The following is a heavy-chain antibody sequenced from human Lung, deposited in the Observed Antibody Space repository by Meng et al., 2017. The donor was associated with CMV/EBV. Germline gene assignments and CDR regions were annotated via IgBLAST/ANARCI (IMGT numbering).Heavy chain of an antibody. CDR3: ARDLKGTTVTATGLYGMDV. CDR2: MNPDRGAV. J-gene: IGHJ6*01. D-gene: IGHD4-11*01. V-gene: IGHV1-2*02. Sequence: ASAXVSXKASGYTFTGYYILWVRQAPGQGLEWMGWMNPDRGAVNYVQKFQGRVTMTRDSSISTAYMELSRLRSDDTAVYYCARDLKGTTVTATGLYGMDVWXQRTTVTVSS. CDR1: GYTFTGYY.